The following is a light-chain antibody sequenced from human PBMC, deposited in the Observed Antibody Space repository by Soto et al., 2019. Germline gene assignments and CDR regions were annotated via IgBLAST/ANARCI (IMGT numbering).Light chain of an antibody. V-gene: IGLV2-14*02. CDR3: ISYTTSSTSYV. CDR1: SSDVGNDNL. Sequence: QSALTQPASVSGSPGQSITISCTGTSSDVGNDNLVSWYQQHPGKAPKLMIFEVSNRPSGVSNRFSGSKSGNTASLTISGLPAEDEAAYYCISYTTSSTSYVFGTGTKLTVL. CDR2: EVS. J-gene: IGLJ1*01.